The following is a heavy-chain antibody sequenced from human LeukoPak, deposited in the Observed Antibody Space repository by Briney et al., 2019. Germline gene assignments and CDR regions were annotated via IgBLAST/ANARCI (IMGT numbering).Heavy chain of an antibody. J-gene: IGHJ4*02. CDR1: GFTFSSYA. V-gene: IGHV3-23*01. Sequence: GGSLRLSCAASGFTFSSYAMSWVRQAPGKGLEWVSAISGSGGSAYYADSVKGRFTISRDNSKNTLYLQMNSLRAEDTAVYYCAKVQAITRYDILTGSLGYWGQGTLVTVSS. D-gene: IGHD3-9*01. CDR2: ISGSGGSA. CDR3: AKVQAITRYDILTGSLGY.